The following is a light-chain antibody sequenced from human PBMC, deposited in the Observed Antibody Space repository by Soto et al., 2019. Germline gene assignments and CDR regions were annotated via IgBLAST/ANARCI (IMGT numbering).Light chain of an antibody. CDR2: DAS. CDR3: QQRTIWPPLT. CDR1: QSVSRF. Sequence: EIVLTQSPATLSLSPGERATLSCRASQSVSRFLAWYQQRPGQAPRLLIYDASNRAPGIPARFSGSGSGTDLTLIISSLAPEDFAVYYFQQRTIWPPLTFGGGTKVEIK. J-gene: IGKJ4*01. V-gene: IGKV3-11*01.